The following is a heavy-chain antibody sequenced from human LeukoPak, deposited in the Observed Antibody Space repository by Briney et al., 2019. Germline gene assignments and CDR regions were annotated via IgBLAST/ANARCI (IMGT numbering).Heavy chain of an antibody. J-gene: IGHJ5*02. CDR2: ISYDGSDK. CDR3: ARDLGCSSSSCTTNWLDP. V-gene: IGHV3-30*01. CDR1: GFSFSSYA. Sequence: GRSLRLSCAASGFSFSSYAMHWVRQAPGKGLEWVAVISYDGSDKFYADYVRGRFTISRDNSKNTLCLQMNSLRVEDTAVYYCARDLGCSSSSCTTNWLDPWGQGTLVNVSS. D-gene: IGHD2-2*01.